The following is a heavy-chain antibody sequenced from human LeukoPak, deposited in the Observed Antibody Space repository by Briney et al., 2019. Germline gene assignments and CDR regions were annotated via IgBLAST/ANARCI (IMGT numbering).Heavy chain of an antibody. J-gene: IGHJ3*02. CDR3: AREKEQWLDDAFDI. Sequence: PGGSLRLSCAASGFTFSSYWMSWVRQAPGKGREGVANIKKDGSEKYYVASVKGRFTISRDNAKNSLYLQMNSLRAEDTAVYYCAREKEQWLDDAFDIWGQGTMVTVSS. V-gene: IGHV3-7*01. CDR1: GFTFSSYW. CDR2: IKKDGSEK. D-gene: IGHD6-19*01.